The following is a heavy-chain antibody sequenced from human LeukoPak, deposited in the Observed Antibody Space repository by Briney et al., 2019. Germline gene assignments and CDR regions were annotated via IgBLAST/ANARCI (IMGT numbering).Heavy chain of an antibody. J-gene: IGHJ4*02. CDR2: IWYDGSNK. Sequence: PGRSLRLSCAASGFTFSSYGMHWVRQAPGKGLEWVAVIWYDGSNKYYADSVKGRFTISRDNSKNTLYLQMNSLRAEDTAVYYCARDRRILTGYYSGVDYWGQGTLVTVSS. CDR3: ARDRRILTGYYSGVDY. V-gene: IGHV3-33*01. D-gene: IGHD3-9*01. CDR1: GFTFSSYG.